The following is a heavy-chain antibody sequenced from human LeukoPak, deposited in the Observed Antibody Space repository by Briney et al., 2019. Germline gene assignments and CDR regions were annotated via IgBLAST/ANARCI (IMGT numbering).Heavy chain of an antibody. D-gene: IGHD2-2*01. CDR2: LNHSGST. CDR1: GGPFSGYY. V-gene: IGHV4-34*01. J-gene: IGHJ5*02. Sequence: SDTLSLICAVYGGPFSGYYWSWIRQPTGKGLEWMGELNHSGSTNYNPSLKSRDTISVDTSKNQLSLRLSSVTAADTAVYYCATKGADCSSTSCWFDPWGQGTLVTVYS. CDR3: ATKGADCSSTSCWFDP.